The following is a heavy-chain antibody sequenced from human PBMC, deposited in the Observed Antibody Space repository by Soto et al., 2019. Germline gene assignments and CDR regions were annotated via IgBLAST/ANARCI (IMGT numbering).Heavy chain of an antibody. J-gene: IGHJ4*02. V-gene: IGHV3-23*01. CDR1: GFTFSSYA. CDR3: AKDRSSTRCYAFGY. D-gene: IGHD2-2*01. CDR2: INSRGGST. Sequence: PGGSLRLSCAASGFTFSSYAMSWVRQAPGKGLEWVSAINSRGGSTYYADSVKGRFTISRDSSKNTLYLQMNSLRAEDTAVYYCAKDRSSTRCYAFGYWGQGTLVTVSS.